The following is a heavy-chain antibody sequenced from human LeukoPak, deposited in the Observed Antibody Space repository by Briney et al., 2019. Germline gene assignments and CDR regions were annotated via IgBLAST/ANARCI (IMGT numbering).Heavy chain of an antibody. D-gene: IGHD3-3*01. CDR2: ISAYNGNT. J-gene: IGHJ5*02. V-gene: IGHV1-18*01. CDR1: GYTFTSYG. CDR3: APKIYDSLVGFDP. Sequence: ASVKVSCKASGYTFTSYGISWVRQAPGQGLEWMGWISAYNGNTNYAQKFQGRVTITADKSTSTAYMELSSLRSEDTAVYYCAPKIYDSLVGFDPWGQGTLVTVSS.